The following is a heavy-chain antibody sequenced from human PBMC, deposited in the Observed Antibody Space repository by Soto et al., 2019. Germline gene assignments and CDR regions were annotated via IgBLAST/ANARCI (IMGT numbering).Heavy chain of an antibody. V-gene: IGHV4-34*01. D-gene: IGHD1-26*01. Sequence: SETLSLTCAVYGGSFSGYYWSWIRQPPGKGLEWIGEINHSGSTNYNPSLKSRVTISVDTSKNQFSLKLSSVTAADTAVYYCARGRSLGLGMDVSGQGTTGTVSS. J-gene: IGHJ6*02. CDR1: GGSFSGYY. CDR2: INHSGST. CDR3: ARGRSLGLGMDV.